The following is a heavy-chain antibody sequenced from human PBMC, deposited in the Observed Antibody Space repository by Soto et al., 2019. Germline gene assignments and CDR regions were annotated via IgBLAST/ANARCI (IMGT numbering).Heavy chain of an antibody. CDR1: GYTFTNYY. CDR3: ARDRSSSWPDAFDI. D-gene: IGHD6-13*01. CDR2: ISAYNGNT. Sequence: GASVKVSCKASGYTFTNYYIHWVRQAPGQGLEWMGCISAYNGNTNYAQKLHGRVTMTTDTSTTTAYMELRSLRSDDTAVYYCARDRSSSWPDAFDIWGQGTMVTVSS. J-gene: IGHJ3*02. V-gene: IGHV1-18*04.